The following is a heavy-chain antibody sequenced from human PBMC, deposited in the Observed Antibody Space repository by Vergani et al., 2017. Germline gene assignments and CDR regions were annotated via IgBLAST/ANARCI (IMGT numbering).Heavy chain of an antibody. D-gene: IGHD4-11*01. Sequence: QVQLQQWGGGLLKPSETLSLTCVVNGGSFTSYHWTWIRQSPGEGLEWVGDIDHTGRPDYNPSLKSRLTMSVDKALNQFSLTLMSMTATYTAIYFCARVNTETNGHLYYYYYMDVWGQGTAVTVS. CDR1: GGSFTSYH. CDR3: ARVNTETNGHLYYYYYMDV. J-gene: IGHJ6*03. CDR2: IDHTGRP. V-gene: IGHV4-34*01.